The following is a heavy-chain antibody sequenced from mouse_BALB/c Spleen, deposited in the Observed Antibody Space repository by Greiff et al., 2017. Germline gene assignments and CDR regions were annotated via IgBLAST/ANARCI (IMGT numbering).Heavy chain of an antibody. CDR2: IDPYNGGT. D-gene: IGHD1-1*01. V-gene: IGHV1S135*01. Sequence: EVQLQQSGPELGKPGASVKISCKASGYSFTGYNMYWVKQSHRKSLEWIGYIDPYNGGTSYNQKSKGKATLTVDKSSSTAYMHLNSLTSEDSAIYYCARYRINRYYGSSVGYFDVWGAGTTVTVSS. CDR3: ARYRINRYYGSSVGYFDV. J-gene: IGHJ1*01. CDR1: GYSFTGYN.